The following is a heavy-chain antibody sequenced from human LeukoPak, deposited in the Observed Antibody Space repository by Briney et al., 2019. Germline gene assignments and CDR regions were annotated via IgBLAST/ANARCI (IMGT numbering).Heavy chain of an antibody. V-gene: IGHV3-23*01. Sequence: GGSLRLSCVASGFILENHAMSWIRQAPGKGLEWVSGTSSNGEVKYYADSVKGRFTVSRDNSKDTLYLQMDSLGVEDTAMYYCARDFNWNEPYYFDYWGPGTLVTVSS. D-gene: IGHD1-1*01. CDR3: ARDFNWNEPYYFDY. J-gene: IGHJ4*02. CDR2: TSSNGEVK. CDR1: GFILENHA.